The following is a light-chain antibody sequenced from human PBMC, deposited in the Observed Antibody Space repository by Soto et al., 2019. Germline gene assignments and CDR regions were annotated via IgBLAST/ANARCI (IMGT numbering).Light chain of an antibody. CDR2: GAS. Sequence: EIVMTQSPAPLSVSKGERATLSCRASQSVSTNLAWYQQKPGQAPRLVIYGASTRATGIPARFSGSGSGTEFTLTISSLQSEDVAVYFCQQYYNWPRTLGQGTKVDI. V-gene: IGKV3-15*01. CDR1: QSVSTN. J-gene: IGKJ1*01. CDR3: QQYYNWPRT.